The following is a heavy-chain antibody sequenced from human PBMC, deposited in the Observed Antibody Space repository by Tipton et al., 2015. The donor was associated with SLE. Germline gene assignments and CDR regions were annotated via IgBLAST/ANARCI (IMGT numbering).Heavy chain of an antibody. CDR3: ARGGLYYYGSGSNFD. J-gene: IGHJ4*02. V-gene: IGHV1-2*02. Sequence: QSGPEVKKPGASVKVSCKASGYNFTGDFMHWVRQAPGQGLEWMGWINPNSGGTNYAQNFQGRVTMTTDTSTSTAYMELRSLRSDDTAVYYCARGGLYYYGSGSNFDWGQGTLVTVSS. D-gene: IGHD3-10*01. CDR2: INPNSGGT. CDR1: GYNFTGDF.